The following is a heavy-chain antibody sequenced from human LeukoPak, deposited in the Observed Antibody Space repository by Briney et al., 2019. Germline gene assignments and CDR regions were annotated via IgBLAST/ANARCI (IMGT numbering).Heavy chain of an antibody. J-gene: IGHJ4*02. Sequence: ASVKVSCKASGYTFTSYDINWVRQATGQGLEWMGWMNPNSGNTGYAQKFQGRVTMTRNTSISTAYMELSSLRSEDTAVYYCARPVVGTYYDFWSGYYTVYYFDYWGQGTLVTVSS. D-gene: IGHD3-3*01. CDR1: GYTFTSYD. CDR2: MNPNSGNT. V-gene: IGHV1-8*01. CDR3: ARPVVGTYYDFWSGYYTVYYFDY.